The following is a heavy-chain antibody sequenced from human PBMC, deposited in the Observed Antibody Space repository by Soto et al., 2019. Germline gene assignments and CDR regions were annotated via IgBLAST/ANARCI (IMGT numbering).Heavy chain of an antibody. V-gene: IGHV3-30*03. CDR1: GFTFSNYG. CDR2: ISYDGSHE. D-gene: IGHD4-4*01. CDR3: AMDSGRLARVTCPDY. Sequence: QVQLVESGGGVVQPGRSLRLSCGASGFTFSNYGMHWVRQAPGKGLDWVAVISYDGSHEHYADSVKGRFTISRDNPKNTLYLRMNSLRVADTAVYYCAMDSGRLARVTCPDYWGQGTLVTVST. J-gene: IGHJ4*02.